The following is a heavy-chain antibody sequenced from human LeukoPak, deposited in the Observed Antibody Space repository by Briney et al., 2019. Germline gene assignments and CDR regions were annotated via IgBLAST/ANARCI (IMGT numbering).Heavy chain of an antibody. D-gene: IGHD6-19*01. J-gene: IGHJ6*02. CDR1: GGSISSYY. Sequence: PSETLSLTCTVSGGSISSYYWSWIRQPAGKGLEWIGRIYTSGSTNYNPSLKSRVTISVDTSKNQFSLKLSSVTAADTAVYYCASVRYSSGWYENYGMDVWGQGTTVTVSS. CDR3: ASVRYSSGWYENYGMDV. V-gene: IGHV4-4*07. CDR2: IYTSGST.